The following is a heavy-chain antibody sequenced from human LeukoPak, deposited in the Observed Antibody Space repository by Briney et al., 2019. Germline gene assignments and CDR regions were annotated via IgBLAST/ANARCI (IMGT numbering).Heavy chain of an antibody. CDR1: GGSISSGSYS. CDR3: AKHGVSPDAFDV. J-gene: IGHJ3*01. V-gene: IGHV4-30-2*01. CDR2: MHHSEGT. Sequence: SETLSLTCAVSGGSISSGSYSWSLIRQPPGKGLEWMGYMHHSEGTYYNPSLKSRVTISVDKSKNQFSLELSSVTAADTAVYYCAKHGVSPDAFDVWGQGTMVTVSP. D-gene: IGHD2-8*01.